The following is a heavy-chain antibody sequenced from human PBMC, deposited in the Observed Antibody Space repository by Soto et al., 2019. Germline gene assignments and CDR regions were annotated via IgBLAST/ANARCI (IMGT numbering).Heavy chain of an antibody. CDR1: GGSISSYY. CDR3: ARRYGYYFDY. V-gene: IGHV4-59*08. Sequence: PSETLSLTCPVSGGSISSYYWSWIRQPPGKGLEWIGYIYYSGSTNYNPSLKSRVTISVDTSKNQLSLKLSSVTAADTAVYYCARRYGYYFDYWGQGILVTAPQ. J-gene: IGHJ4*02. D-gene: IGHD4-17*01. CDR2: IYYSGST.